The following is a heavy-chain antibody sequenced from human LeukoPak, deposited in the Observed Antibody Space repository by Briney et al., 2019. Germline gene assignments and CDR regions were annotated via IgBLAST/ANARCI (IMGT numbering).Heavy chain of an antibody. D-gene: IGHD4-17*01. V-gene: IGHV3-33*01. CDR2: IWSDSTNK. CDR1: GFTFSTYA. Sequence: PGGSLRLSCAASGFTFSTYAMHWVRQAPGKGLEWVAVIWSDSTNKYYADSVRGRFTISRDNSKNTLYLRMSSLRAEDTAMYYCARDRLTTVTTFHFDYWGQGTLVTVSS. J-gene: IGHJ4*02. CDR3: ARDRLTTVTTFHFDY.